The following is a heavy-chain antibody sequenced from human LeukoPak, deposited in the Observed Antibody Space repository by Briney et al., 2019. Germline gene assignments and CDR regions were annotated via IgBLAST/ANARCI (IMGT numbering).Heavy chain of an antibody. CDR2: IYPGDSDT. V-gene: IGHV5-51*01. CDR3: ASLSSLYCSGGSCYARY. J-gene: IGHJ4*02. D-gene: IGHD2-15*01. Sequence: GESLKVSCKGSGYSFTSYWIGWVRQMPGKGLEWMGIIYPGDSDTRYSPSFQGQVTISADKSISTAYLQWSSLKASDTAMYCCASLSSLYCSGGSCYARYWGQGTLVTVSS. CDR1: GYSFTSYW.